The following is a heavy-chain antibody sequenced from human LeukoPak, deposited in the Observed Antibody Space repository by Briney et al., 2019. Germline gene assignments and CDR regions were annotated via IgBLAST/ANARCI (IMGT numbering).Heavy chain of an antibody. V-gene: IGHV1-18*01. CDR1: GYTFTSYG. D-gene: IGHD3-3*01. Sequence: ASVKVSCKASGYTFTSYGINWVRQAPGQGLEWMGWINNCNGKTKYSQKLQGRVTMTTDTATRKAYMELRGLRSDDTAVYYCARQGAGDRDTRGTVGFFGVARTGDYYYAMDVWGQGTTVIVSS. J-gene: IGHJ6*02. CDR2: INNCNGKT. CDR3: ARQGAGDRDTRGTVGFFGVARTGDYYYAMDV.